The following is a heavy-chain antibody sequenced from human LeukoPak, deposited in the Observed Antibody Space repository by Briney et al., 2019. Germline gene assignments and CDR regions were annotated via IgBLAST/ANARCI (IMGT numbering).Heavy chain of an antibody. CDR3: AKLGVGYCTNGVCPFDY. V-gene: IGHV3-30*02. CDR1: GVTFSSYG. CDR2: IRYDGSNK. Sequence: PGGSLRLSCAASGVTFSSYGMHWVRQAPGKGLEWVAFIRYDGSNKYYADSVKGRFTISRDNSKNTLYLQMNSLRAEDTAVYYCAKLGVGYCTNGVCPFDYWGQGTLVTVSS. J-gene: IGHJ4*02. D-gene: IGHD2-8*01.